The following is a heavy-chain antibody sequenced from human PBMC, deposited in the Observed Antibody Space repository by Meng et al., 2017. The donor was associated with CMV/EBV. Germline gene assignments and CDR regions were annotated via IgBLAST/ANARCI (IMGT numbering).Heavy chain of an antibody. CDR1: GGSISSYY. CDR3: AGFRWNCGGDFSLRGGFDP. J-gene: IGHJ5*02. CDR2: IYYSGST. D-gene: IGHD2-21*01. Sequence: GSLRLSCTVSGGSISSYYWSWIRQPPGKGLEWIGYIYYSGSTNYNPSLKSRVTISVDTSKNQFSLKLSSVTAADPAVYFCAGFRWNCGGDFSLRGGFDPWGQGTLVTVSS. V-gene: IGHV4-59*01.